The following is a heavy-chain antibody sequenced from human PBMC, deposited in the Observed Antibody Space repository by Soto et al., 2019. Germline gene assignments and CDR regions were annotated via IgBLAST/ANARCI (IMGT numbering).Heavy chain of an antibody. D-gene: IGHD6-19*01. CDR3: ARDRYSSGWYGGYYYYGMDV. J-gene: IGHJ6*02. V-gene: IGHV4-59*01. Sequence: SETLSLTCTVSGGSIRSFYWSWIRQPPGKGLEWIGYIYYSGITNYNPSLKSRVTMSVDTSKNQFSLKLSSVTAADTAVYYCARDRYSSGWYGGYYYYGMDVWGQGTTVTVSS. CDR1: GGSIRSFY. CDR2: IYYSGIT.